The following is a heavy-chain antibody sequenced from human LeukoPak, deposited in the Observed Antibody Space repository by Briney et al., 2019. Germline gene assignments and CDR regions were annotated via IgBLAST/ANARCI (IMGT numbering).Heavy chain of an antibody. Sequence: GGSLRLSCAASGFTFSSYAMSWVRQAPGKGLEWVSAISGSGGSTYYADSVKGRFTISRDNSKNTLYLQMSSLRAEDTAVYYCAKEQLSVLLWFGELSGFDYWGQGTLVTVSS. J-gene: IGHJ4*02. CDR1: GFTFSSYA. CDR3: AKEQLSVLLWFGELSGFDY. V-gene: IGHV3-23*01. CDR2: ISGSGGST. D-gene: IGHD3-10*01.